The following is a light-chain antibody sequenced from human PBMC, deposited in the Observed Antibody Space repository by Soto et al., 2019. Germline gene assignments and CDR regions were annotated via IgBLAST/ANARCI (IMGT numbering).Light chain of an antibody. J-gene: IGKJ1*01. CDR2: GAS. Sequence: EIVMTQSPATLSVSPGERATLSCRATQSLSGNLAWYQQKPGQAPRLLIYGASVRATGIPARFSGSGSGTEFTLTISSLLSEDFAVYYCRQYNDWPRTFGQGTKV. V-gene: IGKV3-15*01. CDR3: RQYNDWPRT. CDR1: QSLSGN.